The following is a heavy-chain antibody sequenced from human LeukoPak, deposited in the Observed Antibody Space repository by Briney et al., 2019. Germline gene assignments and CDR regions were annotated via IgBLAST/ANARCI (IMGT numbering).Heavy chain of an antibody. CDR3: AKDLDPSLWFGEQPFDY. J-gene: IGHJ4*02. Sequence: GGSLRLSCAASGFTFSSYAMSWVRQAPGKGLEWVSAISGSGSSTFYADSVRGRFTISRDHSKNTLYLQMNSLRAEDTAVYYCAKDLDPSLWFGEQPFDYWGQGTLVTVSS. D-gene: IGHD3-10*01. CDR2: ISGSGSST. V-gene: IGHV3-23*01. CDR1: GFTFSSYA.